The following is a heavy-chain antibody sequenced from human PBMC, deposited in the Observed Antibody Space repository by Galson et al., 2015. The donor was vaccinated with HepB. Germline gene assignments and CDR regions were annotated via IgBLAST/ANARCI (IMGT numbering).Heavy chain of an antibody. V-gene: IGHV1-69*13. CDR1: GGTFSSYA. Sequence: SVKVSCKASGGTFSSYAISWVRQAPGQGLEWMGGIIPIFGTANYAQKFQGRVTITADESTSTAYMELSSLRSEDTAVYYCARAGSGSGTYVTFYYGMDVWGQGTTVTVSS. J-gene: IGHJ6*02. CDR2: IIPIFGTA. D-gene: IGHD3-10*01. CDR3: ARAGSGSGTYVTFYYGMDV.